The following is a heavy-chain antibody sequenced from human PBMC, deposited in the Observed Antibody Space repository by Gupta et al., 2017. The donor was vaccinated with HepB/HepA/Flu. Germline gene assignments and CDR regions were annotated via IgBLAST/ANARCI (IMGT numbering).Heavy chain of an antibody. CDR2: TYYTSKWYN. D-gene: IGHD3-22*01. Sequence: QVQLQQSRPGLVKPSQTLALPGAIAGDMVHSNSAAWNCNRQSPARGLEWLGRTYYTSKWYNDYAVSVKSRITINPDTAKNQFSLQLNSVTPEDTAVYYCARGSYDDSSGDYFDYWGQGTLVAVSS. CDR3: ARGSYDDSSGDYFDY. V-gene: IGHV6-1*01. CDR1: GDMVHSNSAA. J-gene: IGHJ4*02.